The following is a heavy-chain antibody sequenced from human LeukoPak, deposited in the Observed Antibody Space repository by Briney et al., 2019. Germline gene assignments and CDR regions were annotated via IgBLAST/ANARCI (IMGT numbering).Heavy chain of an antibody. J-gene: IGHJ4*02. CDR3: ARDALYSSSWYPSLIDY. D-gene: IGHD6-13*01. Sequence: GASVKVSCKASGYTFTSYGISWVRQAPGQGLEWMGWISAYNGNTNYAQKLQGRVTMTTDTSTSTAYMELRSLRSDDTAVYYCARDALYSSSWYPSLIDYWGQGTLVTVSS. CDR2: ISAYNGNT. CDR1: GYTFTSYG. V-gene: IGHV1-18*01.